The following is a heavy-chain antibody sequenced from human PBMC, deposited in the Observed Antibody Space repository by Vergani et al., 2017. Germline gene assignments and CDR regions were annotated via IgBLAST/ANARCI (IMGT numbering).Heavy chain of an antibody. CDR2: IYHSGGA. CDR3: ARTESFILRYFHGAL. J-gene: IGHJ4*02. CDR1: GGSITSSSYY. V-gene: IGHV4-39*01. Sequence: QLHLQESGPGLVKPSETLSLTCTVSGGSITSSSYYWGWIRQPPGKGLEWIGNIYHSGGAYYNPSLKGRVTISVDTSKNQFSLDVTSVTAADTAIYFCARTESFILRYFHGALWGQGTLVTVSS. D-gene: IGHD3-9*01.